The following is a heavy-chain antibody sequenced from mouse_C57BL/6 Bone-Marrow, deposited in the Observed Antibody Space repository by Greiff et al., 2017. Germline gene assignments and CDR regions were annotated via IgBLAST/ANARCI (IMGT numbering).Heavy chain of an antibody. Sequence: QVQLQQSGAELMKPGASVKLSCKATGYTFTGYWIEWVKQRPGHGLELIGEILPGSGCTKYNEKFKGKATLTADTSSNTAYMPLSSLTTEDSAIYNCASYGSSYEAMDYWGQGTSVTVSS. CDR2: ILPGSGCT. CDR3: ASYGSSYEAMDY. D-gene: IGHD1-1*01. CDR1: GYTFTGYW. J-gene: IGHJ4*01. V-gene: IGHV1-9*01.